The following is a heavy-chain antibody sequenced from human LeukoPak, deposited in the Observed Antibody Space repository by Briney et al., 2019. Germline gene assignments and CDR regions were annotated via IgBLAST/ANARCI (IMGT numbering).Heavy chain of an antibody. D-gene: IGHD2-8*01. Sequence: KPSETLSLTCTVSGGSISSGDYYWSWIRQPPGKGLEWIGYIYYSGSTYYNPSLKSRVTISVDTSKNQFSLKPSSVTAADTAVYYCARVGGLYGYYYYYGMDVWGQGTTVTVSS. J-gene: IGHJ6*02. V-gene: IGHV4-30-4*01. CDR1: GGSISSGDYY. CDR3: ARVGGLYGYYYYYGMDV. CDR2: IYYSGST.